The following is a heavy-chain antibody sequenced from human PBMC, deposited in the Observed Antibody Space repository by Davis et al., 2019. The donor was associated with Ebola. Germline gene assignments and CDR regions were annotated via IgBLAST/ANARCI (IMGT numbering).Heavy chain of an antibody. CDR2: INHSGST. CDR3: ARAMWGCSGGSCSFIDY. V-gene: IGHV4-34*01. CDR1: GGSFSYYY. Sequence: PSETLSLTCAVYGGSFSYYYWSWIRQPPGKGLEWIGEINHSGSTNYNPSLKSRVTISVDMSKNQFSLKLSSVTAADTAVYYCARAMWGCSGGSCSFIDYWGQGILVTVSS. J-gene: IGHJ4*02. D-gene: IGHD2-15*01.